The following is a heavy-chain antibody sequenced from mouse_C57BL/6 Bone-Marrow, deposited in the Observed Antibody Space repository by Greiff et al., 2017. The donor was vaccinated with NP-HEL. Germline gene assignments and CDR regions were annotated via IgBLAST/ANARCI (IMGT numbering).Heavy chain of an antibody. Sequence: EVKLQESGGGLVQPKGSLKLSCAASGFSFNTYAMNWVRQAPGKGLEWVARIRSKSNNYATYYADSVKDRFTISRDDSESMLYLQMNNLKTEDTAMYYCVRHGYYYGSSYDYYAMDYWGQGTSVTVSS. CDR2: IRSKSNNYAT. CDR3: VRHGYYYGSSYDYYAMDY. J-gene: IGHJ4*01. V-gene: IGHV10-1*01. CDR1: GFSFNTYA. D-gene: IGHD1-1*01.